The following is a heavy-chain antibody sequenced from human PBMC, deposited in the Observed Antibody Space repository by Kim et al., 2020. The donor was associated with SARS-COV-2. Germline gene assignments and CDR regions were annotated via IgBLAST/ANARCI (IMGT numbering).Heavy chain of an antibody. CDR1: GYSFTSYW. J-gene: IGHJ2*01. Sequence: GESLKISCKGSGYSFTSYWIGWVRQMPGKGLEWMGIIYPGDSDTRYSPSFQGQVTISADKSISTAYLQWSSLKASDTAMYYCARRPGYSSSWDWYFDLWGRGTLVTVSS. CDR2: IYPGDSDT. D-gene: IGHD6-13*01. CDR3: ARRPGYSSSWDWYFDL. V-gene: IGHV5-51*01.